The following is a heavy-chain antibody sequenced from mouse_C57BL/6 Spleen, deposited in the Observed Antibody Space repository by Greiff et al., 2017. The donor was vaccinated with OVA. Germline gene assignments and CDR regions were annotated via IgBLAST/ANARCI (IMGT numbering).Heavy chain of an antibody. J-gene: IGHJ4*01. Sequence: EVQLQQSGPELVKPGASVKISCKASGYTFTDYYMNWVKQSHGKSLEWIGDINPNNGGTSYNQKFKGKATLTVDKSSSTAYMELRSLTSEDSAVYYCARSDYKDYYAMDYWGQGTSVTVSS. D-gene: IGHD2-12*01. CDR2: INPNNGGT. CDR3: ARSDYKDYYAMDY. CDR1: GYTFTDYY. V-gene: IGHV1-26*01.